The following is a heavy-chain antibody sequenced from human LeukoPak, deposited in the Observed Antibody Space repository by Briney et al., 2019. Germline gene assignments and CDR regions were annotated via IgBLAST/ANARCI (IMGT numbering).Heavy chain of an antibody. CDR1: GDSITSSYW. J-gene: IGHJ4*02. CDR2: MYHSGST. D-gene: IGHD6-19*01. CDR3: ARVRRASSGWPLDY. Sequence: PSGTLSLTCTVSGDSITSSYWWSWVRQPPGKGLAWIGEMYHSGSTNYNPSLKSRVTISIDKQFSLKLTSVTAADTAVYYCARVRRASSGWPLDYWGQGTLVTVSS. V-gene: IGHV4-4*02.